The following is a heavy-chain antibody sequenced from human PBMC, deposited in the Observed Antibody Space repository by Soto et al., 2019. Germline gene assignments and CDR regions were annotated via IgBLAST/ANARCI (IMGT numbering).Heavy chain of an antibody. CDR2: IYYSGTT. CDR1: GYSISSSNW. J-gene: IGHJ4*02. D-gene: IGHD1-26*01. V-gene: IGHV4-28*01. Sequence: QVQLQESGPGLVKPSDTLSLTCAVSGYSISSSNWWGWIRQPPGKGLEWIGYIYYSGTTYYNPSLKSRVNMAVDTSKNQFSLKLTSVTAVDTAVYYCARREIQGPIDYWGQGTLVTVSS. CDR3: ARREIQGPIDY.